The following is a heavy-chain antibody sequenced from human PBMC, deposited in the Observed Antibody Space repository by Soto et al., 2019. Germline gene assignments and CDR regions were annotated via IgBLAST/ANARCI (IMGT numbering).Heavy chain of an antibody. Sequence: ASVKVSCKASGYTFTGYYMHWVRQAPGQGLEWMGGFDPEDGETIYAQKFQGRVTMTEDTSTDTAYMELSSLRSEDTAVYYCATFSPVLRSSDAFDIWGQGTMVTVSS. CDR3: ATFSPVLRSSDAFDI. D-gene: IGHD2-21*01. J-gene: IGHJ3*02. CDR2: FDPEDGET. CDR1: GYTFTGYY. V-gene: IGHV1-24*01.